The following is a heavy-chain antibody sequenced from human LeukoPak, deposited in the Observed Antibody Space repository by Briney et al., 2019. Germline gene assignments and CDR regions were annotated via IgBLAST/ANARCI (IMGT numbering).Heavy chain of an antibody. V-gene: IGHV3-23*01. Sequence: PRGSLRLSCAASRFTFSSYFMSWVRQAPGKGLEWVSVISGSGGTTYYAVSVKGRFTISRDNSKNTLYLQMNSLRAEDTAVYYCAKDVPGGWWYFDLWGRGTLVTVSS. D-gene: IGHD6-19*01. CDR3: AKDVPGGWWYFDL. CDR2: ISGSGGTT. J-gene: IGHJ2*01. CDR1: RFTFSSYF.